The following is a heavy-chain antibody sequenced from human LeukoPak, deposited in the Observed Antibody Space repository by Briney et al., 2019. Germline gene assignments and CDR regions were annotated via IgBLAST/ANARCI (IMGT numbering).Heavy chain of an antibody. CDR2: ISSSSSYI. V-gene: IGHV3-21*01. CDR1: GFTFSSYS. CDR3: ARALYYYYYMDV. Sequence: GGSLRLSCAASGFTFSSYSMNWVRQAPGKGLEWVSSISSSSSYIYYADSVKGRFTISRDNAKNSLYLQMSSLRAEDTAVYYCARALYYYYYMDVWGKGTTVTVSS. J-gene: IGHJ6*03.